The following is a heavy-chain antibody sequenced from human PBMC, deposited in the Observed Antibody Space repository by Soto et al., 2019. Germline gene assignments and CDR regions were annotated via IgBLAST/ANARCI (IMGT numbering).Heavy chain of an antibody. CDR3: XXXXXXXXXXY. J-gene: IGHJ4*02. Sequence: EVQLLESGGGLVQPGGSLRLSCAASGLTFSSYAMNWVRQAPGKGLEWVSVISGSGDSTYYADSVKGRFNISRDNXXXXXXXXXXXXXXXXXXXXXXXXXXXXXXXXYLGQGTLVTFSS. CDR2: ISGSGDST. V-gene: IGHV3-23*01. CDR1: GLTFSSYA.